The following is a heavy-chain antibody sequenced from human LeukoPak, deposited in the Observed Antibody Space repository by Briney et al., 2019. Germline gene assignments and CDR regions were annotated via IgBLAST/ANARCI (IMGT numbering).Heavy chain of an antibody. V-gene: IGHV1-18*01. CDR1: GYTFTSYG. CDR3: AGVGYGSGWYSLDFDY. J-gene: IGHJ4*02. CDR2: ISAYNGNT. D-gene: IGHD6-19*01. Sequence: GASVKLSCKASGYTFTSYGISWVRQAPGQGLEWMGWISAYNGNTNYAQKLQSRVTMTTDTSTSTAYMELRSLRSDDTAVYYCAGVGYGSGWYSLDFDYWGQGTLVTVSS.